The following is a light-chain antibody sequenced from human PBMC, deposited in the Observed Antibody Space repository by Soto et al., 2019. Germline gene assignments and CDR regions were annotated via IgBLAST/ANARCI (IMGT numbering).Light chain of an antibody. CDR1: QTVGSSF. CDR2: GAS. V-gene: IGKV3-20*01. Sequence: EIVLTQSPGTLSMSPGDGATLSCRASQTVGSSFLGWYQQKPGQAPRLIIYGASNRATGIPDRFSGRGSGTEFTLTISRLDPEDFAMYYCHHYGGSQYTFGQGTKLEIK. J-gene: IGKJ2*01. CDR3: HHYGGSQYT.